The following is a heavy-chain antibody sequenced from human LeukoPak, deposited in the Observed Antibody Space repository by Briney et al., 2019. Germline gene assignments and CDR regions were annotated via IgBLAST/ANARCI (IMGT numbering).Heavy chain of an antibody. CDR1: GYSFASYD. Sequence: GASVKVSCKASGYSFASYDINWVRQATGKGLEWMGWMNPNSGNTGYAQKFQGSVTMTRNTSTGTAYMELSSLKSEDTAVYYCARVNTYYFGSGVSRAFHMWGQGTMVTVSS. CDR3: ARVNTYYFGSGVSRAFHM. J-gene: IGHJ3*02. D-gene: IGHD3-10*01. CDR2: MNPNSGNT. V-gene: IGHV1-8*01.